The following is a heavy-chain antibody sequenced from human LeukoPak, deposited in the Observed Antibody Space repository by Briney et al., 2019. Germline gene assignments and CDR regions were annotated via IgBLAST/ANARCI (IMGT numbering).Heavy chain of an antibody. D-gene: IGHD1-26*01. CDR1: GGSISSYY. CDR3: ARSPIGWELLSGGAFDI. J-gene: IGHJ3*02. CDR2: IYTSGST. V-gene: IGHV4-4*07. Sequence: SETLSLTCTVSGGSISSYYWSWIRQPAGKGLEWVGRIYTSGSTNYNPSLKSRVTMSVDTSKNQFSLKLSSVTAADTAVYYCARSPIGWELLSGGAFDIWGQGTMVTVSS.